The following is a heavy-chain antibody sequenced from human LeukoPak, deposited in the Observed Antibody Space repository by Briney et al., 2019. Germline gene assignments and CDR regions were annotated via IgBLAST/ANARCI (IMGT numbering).Heavy chain of an antibody. D-gene: IGHD6-19*01. CDR2: MNPNSGNT. CDR3: ARCNITVAGIQTYNWFDP. Sequence: GASVKVSCKTSGYTFTSYDINWVRQAPGQGLEWMGWMNPNSGNTGYAQKFQGRVTMTRDTSISTAYMELSSLRSEDLAVYYCARCNITVAGIQTYNWFDPWGQGTLVTVSS. J-gene: IGHJ5*02. V-gene: IGHV1-8*01. CDR1: GYTFTSYD.